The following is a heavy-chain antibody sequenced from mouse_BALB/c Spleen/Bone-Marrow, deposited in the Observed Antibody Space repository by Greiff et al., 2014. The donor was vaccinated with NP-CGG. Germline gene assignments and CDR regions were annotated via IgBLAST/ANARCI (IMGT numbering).Heavy chain of an antibody. CDR1: GYTFTDYT. Sequence: EVQLQQSGPELVKPGASVKISCKTSGYTFTDYTIHWVKQSPGKSLEWIGNINPNIGGTTYNQKFKGKATLTLDKSSRTAYMELRSRTSEDSAVYYCARGRFAYWGQGTLVTVSA. J-gene: IGHJ3*01. V-gene: IGHV1-22*01. CDR3: ARGRFAY. CDR2: INPNIGGT.